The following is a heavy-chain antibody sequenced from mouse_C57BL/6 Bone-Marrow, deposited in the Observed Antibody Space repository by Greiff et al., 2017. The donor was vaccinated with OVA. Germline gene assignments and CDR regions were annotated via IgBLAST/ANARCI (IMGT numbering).Heavy chain of an antibody. Sequence: QVQLQQSGPGLVAPSQSLSITCTVSGFSLTSYGVDWVRQSPGKGLEWLGVIWGVGSTNYNSALKSRLSISKDNSKSQVFLKMNSLQTDDTAMYYCARADSSGRGDYWGQGTSVTVSS. CDR3: ARADSSGRGDY. J-gene: IGHJ4*01. V-gene: IGHV2-6*01. CDR1: GFSLTSYG. CDR2: IWGVGST. D-gene: IGHD3-2*02.